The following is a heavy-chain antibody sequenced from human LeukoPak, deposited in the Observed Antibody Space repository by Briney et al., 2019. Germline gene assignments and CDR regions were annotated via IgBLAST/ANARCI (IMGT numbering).Heavy chain of an antibody. CDR3: ARRAYYYDSSVWYYFDY. D-gene: IGHD3-22*01. CDR2: ISSSGSTI. Sequence: GGSLRLSCAASGFTFSDYYMSWMRQAPGKGLEWVSYISSSGSTIYYADSVKGRFTISRDNAKNSLYLQMNSLRAEDTALYYCARRAYYYDSSVWYYFDYWGQETLVTVSS. V-gene: IGHV3-11*01. CDR1: GFTFSDYY. J-gene: IGHJ4*02.